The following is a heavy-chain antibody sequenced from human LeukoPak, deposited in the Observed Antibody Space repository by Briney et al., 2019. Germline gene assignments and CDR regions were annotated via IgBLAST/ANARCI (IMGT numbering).Heavy chain of an antibody. V-gene: IGHV3-53*01. CDR2: IFSNGDT. J-gene: IGHJ4*02. D-gene: IGHD5-24*01. CDR1: EFTVSRNY. CDR3: TRDQMNY. Sequence: GGSLRLSCTASEFTVSRNYMLWVRQAPGKGLEWVSLIFSNGDTHYADSVKGRFTISRDTSKNTVSLQMNSLRVEDTAMCYCTRDQMNYWGQGTLVTVSS.